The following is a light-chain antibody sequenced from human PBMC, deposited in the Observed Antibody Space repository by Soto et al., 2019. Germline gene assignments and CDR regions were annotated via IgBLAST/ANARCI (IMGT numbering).Light chain of an antibody. Sequence: EIVMTQSPATLSVSPEERATLSCRASQSVSSNLAWYQQKPGQAPRLLIYGASTRATGIPARFSGSGSGTEFTLTISSLQSEDFAVYYCQQCNNWPPGTFGQGTKLEIK. CDR3: QQCNNWPPGT. CDR2: GAS. CDR1: QSVSSN. V-gene: IGKV3-15*01. J-gene: IGKJ2*02.